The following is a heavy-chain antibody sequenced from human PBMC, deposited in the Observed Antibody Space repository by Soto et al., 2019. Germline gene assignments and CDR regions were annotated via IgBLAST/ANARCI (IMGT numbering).Heavy chain of an antibody. Sequence: EVQLVESGGGLVKPGGSLRLSCAASGFNFSTYGVKWVRQAPGKGLEWVSSISSSGSNIYYADSVKGRFTISRDNAKNRLYVQIISLRAEDTAVYYFARRINRAGKQWLFHDAFDIWGQGTMVTVSS. CDR3: ARRINRAGKQWLFHDAFDI. J-gene: IGHJ3*02. D-gene: IGHD6-19*01. CDR1: GFNFSTYG. CDR2: ISSSGSNI. V-gene: IGHV3-21*01.